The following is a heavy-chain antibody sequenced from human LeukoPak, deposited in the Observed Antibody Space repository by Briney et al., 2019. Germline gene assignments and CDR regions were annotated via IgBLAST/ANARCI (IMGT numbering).Heavy chain of an antibody. J-gene: IGHJ4*02. V-gene: IGHV3-30*03. Sequence: GGSLRLSCAASGFTFSSYSMNWVRQAPGKGLEWVAVISYDGSNKYYADSVKGRFTISRDNSKNTLYLQMNSLRAEDTAVYYCARDHLRSRVVAASFFDYWGQGTLVTVSS. D-gene: IGHD2-15*01. CDR1: GFTFSSYS. CDR2: ISYDGSNK. CDR3: ARDHLRSRVVAASFFDY.